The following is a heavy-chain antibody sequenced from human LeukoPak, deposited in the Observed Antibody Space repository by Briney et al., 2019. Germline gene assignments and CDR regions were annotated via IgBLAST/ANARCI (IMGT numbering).Heavy chain of an antibody. CDR2: INPNSGGT. V-gene: IGHV1-2*02. J-gene: IGHJ6*03. Sequence: GASVKVSCKASGYTFSDYYMHWVRQAPGQGLEWMGWINPNSGGTNYAQKFQGRVTMTRDTSISTAYMELSRLRSEDTAVYYCARSRRGVGDIVVVVAAMAPDYYYYMDVWGKGTTVTISS. CDR3: ARSRRGVGDIVVVVAAMAPDYYYYMDV. D-gene: IGHD2-15*01. CDR1: GYTFSDYY.